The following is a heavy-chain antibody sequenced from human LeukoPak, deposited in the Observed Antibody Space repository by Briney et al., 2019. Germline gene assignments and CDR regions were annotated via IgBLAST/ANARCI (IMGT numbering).Heavy chain of an antibody. V-gene: IGHV3-23*01. CDR2: ISGRGGST. J-gene: IGHJ4*02. Sequence: TGGSLRLSCAASGFTFPTYAMSWVRQVPGKGLEWVSSISGRGGSTYYAGSVKGRFTISRDNSKNTLSLQMDSLRSEDTAVYYCAREFFRGYTFDYWGQGTLVTASS. CDR3: AREFFRGYTFDY. CDR1: GFTFPTYA. D-gene: IGHD2-2*02.